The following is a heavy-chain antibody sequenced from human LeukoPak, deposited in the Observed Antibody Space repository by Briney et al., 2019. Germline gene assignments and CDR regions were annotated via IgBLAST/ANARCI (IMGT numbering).Heavy chain of an antibody. CDR1: GGTFSSCA. D-gene: IGHD3-9*01. V-gene: IGHV1-69*13. Sequence: SVKVSCKASGGTFSSCAISWVRQAPGQGLEWMGGIIPIFGTANYAQKFQGRVTITADESTSTAYMELSSLRSEDTAVYYCAILPLTISTPDYWGQGTLVTVSS. J-gene: IGHJ4*02. CDR2: IIPIFGTA. CDR3: AILPLTISTPDY.